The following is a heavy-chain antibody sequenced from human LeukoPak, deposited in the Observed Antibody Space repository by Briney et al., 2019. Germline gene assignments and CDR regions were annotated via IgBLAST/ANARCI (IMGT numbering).Heavy chain of an antibody. Sequence: GGSLRLSCAVSGFTFSSYSMTWVRQAPGKGLEWVSYISSTSSTVYYADSVKGRFTISRDNVKNSLSLQMNSLRAGDTAVYYCARVLWFGELLDGAFDIWGQGTMVTVSS. J-gene: IGHJ3*02. D-gene: IGHD3-10*01. V-gene: IGHV3-48*01. CDR3: ARVLWFGELLDGAFDI. CDR1: GFTFSSYS. CDR2: ISSTSSTV.